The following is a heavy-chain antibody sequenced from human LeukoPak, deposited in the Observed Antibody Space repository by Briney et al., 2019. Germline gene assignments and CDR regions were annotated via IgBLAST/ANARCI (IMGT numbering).Heavy chain of an antibody. Sequence: GGSLRLSCAASGFTFSSYWMSWVRQAPGKGLEWVANIKQDGSEKYYVDSVKGRFTISRDNAKNSLYLQMNSLRAEDTALYYCAKGKAHSGRNAFDIWGQGTMVTVSS. CDR1: GFTFSSYW. V-gene: IGHV3-7*03. CDR2: IKQDGSEK. CDR3: AKGKAHSGRNAFDI. D-gene: IGHD6-19*01. J-gene: IGHJ3*02.